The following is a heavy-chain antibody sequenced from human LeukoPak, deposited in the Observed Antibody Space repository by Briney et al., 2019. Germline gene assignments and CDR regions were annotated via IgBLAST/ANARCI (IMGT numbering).Heavy chain of an antibody. V-gene: IGHV3-30*02. J-gene: IGHJ4*02. Sequence: GGSLRLSCAAFGFTFSSYGMHWVRQAPGKGLEWVAFIRYDGSNKYYADSVKGRFTTSRDNSKNTLYLQMNSLRAEDTAVYYCAKAPGGYYYFYDYWGQGTLVTVSS. CDR2: IRYDGSNK. CDR1: GFTFSSYG. D-gene: IGHD3-22*01. CDR3: AKAPGGYYYFYDY.